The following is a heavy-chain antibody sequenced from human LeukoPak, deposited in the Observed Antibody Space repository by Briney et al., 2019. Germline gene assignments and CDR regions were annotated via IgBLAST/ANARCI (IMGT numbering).Heavy chain of an antibody. D-gene: IGHD2-2*01. CDR1: GFNFDDYG. V-gene: IGHV3-20*04. J-gene: IGHJ4*02. Sequence: RPGGSLRLPCTASGFNFDDYGMTWVRQRPGKGLEWVSDINWNGDRTEYGDSVKGRFTISRDNAKKSLYLQMNSLRAEDTAVYYCARDPALGFDYWGQGTLVTVSS. CDR2: INWNGDRT. CDR3: ARDPALGFDY.